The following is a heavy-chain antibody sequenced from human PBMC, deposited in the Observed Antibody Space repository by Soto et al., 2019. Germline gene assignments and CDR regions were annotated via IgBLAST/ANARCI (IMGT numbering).Heavy chain of an antibody. CDR1: GGSINSYY. J-gene: IGHJ4*02. V-gene: IGHV4-59*12. D-gene: IGHD1-7*01. Sequence: SETLSLTCTVSGGSINSYYWSWIRQPPGKGLEWIGYIYYSGYTNYNPSLKSRVTISLDKSENQFSLKVTSLTAADTAVYYCASRDPGTSVDYWGQGTLVTVSS. CDR2: IYYSGYT. CDR3: ASRDPGTSVDY.